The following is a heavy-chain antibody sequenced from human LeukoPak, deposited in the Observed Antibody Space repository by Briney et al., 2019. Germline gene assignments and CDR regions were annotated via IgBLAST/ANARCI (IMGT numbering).Heavy chain of an antibody. CDR2: IRHRGDPT. Sequence: PGGSLRLSCAASGFTFSSYWMSWVRQAPGKGLEWVASIRHRGDPTYYAASVKGRFTISRDNSKNTLDLRMHSLTAEDSATYYCTKDLSASDWVADFWGQGTLVSVSS. CDR3: TKDLSASDWVADF. D-gene: IGHD3-9*01. J-gene: IGHJ4*02. CDR1: GFTFSSYW. V-gene: IGHV3-23*01.